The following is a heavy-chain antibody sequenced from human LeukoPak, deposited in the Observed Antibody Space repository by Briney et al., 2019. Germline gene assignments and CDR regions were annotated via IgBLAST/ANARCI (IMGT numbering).Heavy chain of an antibody. CDR1: GGSFSGYY. Sequence: SETLSLTCAVYGGSFSGYYWSWIRQPPGKGLEWIGEINHSGSTNYNPSLKSRVTISVDTSKNQFSLKLSSVTAADTAVYYCARLGGYCSSTNCYRYYYYYYYMDVWGKGTTVTGPS. CDR2: INHSGST. D-gene: IGHD2-2*01. V-gene: IGHV4-34*01. J-gene: IGHJ6*03. CDR3: ARLGGYCSSTNCYRYYYYYYYMDV.